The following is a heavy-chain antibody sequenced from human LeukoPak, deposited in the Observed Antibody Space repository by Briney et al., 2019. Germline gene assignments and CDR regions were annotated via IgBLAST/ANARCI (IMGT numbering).Heavy chain of an antibody. Sequence: GRSLRLSCAASGFTFSSYAMHWVRQAPGKGLEWVAVISYDGSNKYYADSVKGRFTISRDNSKNTLYLQMNSLRAEDTAVYYCARLRGDYDSSGSFDYWGQETLVTVSS. CDR1: GFTFSSYA. CDR3: ARLRGDYDSSGSFDY. V-gene: IGHV3-30-3*01. J-gene: IGHJ4*02. D-gene: IGHD3-22*01. CDR2: ISYDGSNK.